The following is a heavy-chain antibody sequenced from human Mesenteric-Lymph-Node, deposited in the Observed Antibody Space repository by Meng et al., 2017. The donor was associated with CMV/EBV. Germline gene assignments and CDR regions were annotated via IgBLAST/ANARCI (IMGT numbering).Heavy chain of an antibody. D-gene: IGHD5-12*01. V-gene: IGHV2-5*02. CDR1: GFSLSTSGVG. Sequence: CPLSGFSLSTSGVGVGWIRQPPGKALEWLALVYWDDDKRYSPSLKSRLTITKDTSKNQVVLTMTNMDPVDTATYYCAHSPYSGYDFDYWGQGTLVTVSS. CDR2: VYWDDDK. CDR3: AHSPYSGYDFDY. J-gene: IGHJ4*02.